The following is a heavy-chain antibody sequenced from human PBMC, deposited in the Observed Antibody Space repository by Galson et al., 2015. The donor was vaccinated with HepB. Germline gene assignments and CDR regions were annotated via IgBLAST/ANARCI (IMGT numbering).Heavy chain of an antibody. CDR3: ARLSGYCSGGSCYSYNYDMDV. V-gene: IGHV4-59*11. CDR1: GGSISSHY. Sequence: ETLSLTCTVSGGSISSHYWSWIRQPPGKGLQWIGYIYYSGSANYSPSLKSRVTISLDTSKSQFSLKLTSVTAADTAVYYCARLSGYCSGGSCYSYNYDMDVWGQGTTVTVSS. CDR2: IYYSGSA. D-gene: IGHD2-15*01. J-gene: IGHJ6*02.